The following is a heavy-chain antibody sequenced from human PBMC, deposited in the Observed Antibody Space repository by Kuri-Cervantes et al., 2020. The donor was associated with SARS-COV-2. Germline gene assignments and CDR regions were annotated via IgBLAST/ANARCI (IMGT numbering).Heavy chain of an antibody. V-gene: IGHV5-10-1*01. CDR3: ARHLPSPYYSSGWIFYGMDV. J-gene: IGHJ6*02. CDR2: IDPSDSYT. Sequence: GESLKISCKGSGYSFTSYWISWVRQMPGKGLEWMGRIDPSDSYTNYSPSFQGHVTISADKSISTAYLQWSSLKASDTAMYYCARHLPSPYYSSGWIFYGMDVWGQGTTVTVSS. CDR1: GYSFTSYW. D-gene: IGHD6-19*01.